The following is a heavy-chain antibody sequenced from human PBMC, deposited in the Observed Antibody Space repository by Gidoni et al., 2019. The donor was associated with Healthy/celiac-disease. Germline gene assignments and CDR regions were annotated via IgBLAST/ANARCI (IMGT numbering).Heavy chain of an antibody. Sequence: QLQLQESGPGLVKPSETLSLTCTVSGGSISSSSYYWGWIRQPPGKGLEWIGSIYYSGSTDYNPCLKSRVTISVDTSKNQFSLKLSSVTAADTAVYYCARNYYDSSGYGGYWGQGTLVTVSS. CDR3: ARNYYDSSGYGGY. V-gene: IGHV4-39*01. D-gene: IGHD3-22*01. CDR1: GGSISSSSYY. CDR2: IYYSGST. J-gene: IGHJ4*02.